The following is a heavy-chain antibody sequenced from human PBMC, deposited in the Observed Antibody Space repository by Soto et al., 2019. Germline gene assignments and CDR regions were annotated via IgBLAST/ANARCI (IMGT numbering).Heavy chain of an antibody. CDR1: GDSISSYY. CDR2: IYYSGST. V-gene: IGHV4-59*01. CDR3: ATDITRGVFAP. J-gene: IGHJ5*02. D-gene: IGHD3-10*01. Sequence: SETLSLTCTVSGDSISSYYWSWIRQPPGKGLEWIGYIYYSGSTNYNPSLKSRVTISVDSSKSQFSLKLSSVTAADTAVYYCATDITRGVFAPWRQGSLATVSA.